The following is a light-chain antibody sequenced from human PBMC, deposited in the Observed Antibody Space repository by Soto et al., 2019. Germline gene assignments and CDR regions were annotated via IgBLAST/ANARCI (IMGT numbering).Light chain of an antibody. CDR3: QQRSNWLALT. Sequence: EVVLTQSPGTLSLSPGERATLSCRASQSVSNNFLAWYQQKLGQAPRLLIYGASSRATGIPDRFSGSGSGTDFTLTISSLEPEDFAVYYCQQRSNWLALTFGGGTKVDI. J-gene: IGKJ4*01. CDR1: QSVSNNF. V-gene: IGKV3D-20*02. CDR2: GAS.